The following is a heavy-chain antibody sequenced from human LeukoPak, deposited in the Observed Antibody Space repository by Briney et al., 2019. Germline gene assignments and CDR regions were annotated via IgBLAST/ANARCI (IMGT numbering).Heavy chain of an antibody. V-gene: IGHV3-21*04. Sequence: GGSLRLSCAASGFTFSTYTMTWVRQAPGKGLEWVSSISSSSSYMYYRDSVKGRFTISRDNAKNSLYLQMNSLRAEDTAVYYCARGGAPLGTGTYFDYWGQGTLVTVSS. J-gene: IGHJ4*02. CDR1: GFTFSTYT. CDR2: ISSSSSYM. CDR3: ARGGAPLGTGTYFDY. D-gene: IGHD1-7*01.